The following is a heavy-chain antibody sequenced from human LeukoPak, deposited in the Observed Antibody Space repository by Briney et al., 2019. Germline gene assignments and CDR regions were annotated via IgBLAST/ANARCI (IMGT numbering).Heavy chain of an antibody. V-gene: IGHV1-46*01. J-gene: IGHJ4*02. CDR3: ARANWGFSPVDY. D-gene: IGHD7-27*01. Sequence: ASVKVSCKASGYSFTSNYIHWVRQAPGQGLEWMGMIYPRDGSTSYAQKFQGRFTITADESTSTAYMELSSLRSEDTAVYYCARANWGFSPVDYWGQGTLVTVSS. CDR2: IYPRDGST. CDR1: GYSFTSNY.